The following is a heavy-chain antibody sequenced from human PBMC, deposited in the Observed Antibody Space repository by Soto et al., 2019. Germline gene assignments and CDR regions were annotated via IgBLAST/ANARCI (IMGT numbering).Heavy chain of an antibody. D-gene: IGHD6-6*01. CDR2: ISAYNGNT. V-gene: IGHV1-18*04. J-gene: IGHJ4*02. CDR3: ARDLGYRSSSQVVGFDY. CDR1: GYTFTSYG. Sequence: QVQLVQSGAEVKKPGASVKVSCKASGYTFTSYGISWVRQAPGQGLEWMGWISAYNGNTNYAQKLQGRVTMTTATATSTAYMELRSLRSDDTAVYYCARDLGYRSSSQVVGFDYWGQGTLVTVSS.